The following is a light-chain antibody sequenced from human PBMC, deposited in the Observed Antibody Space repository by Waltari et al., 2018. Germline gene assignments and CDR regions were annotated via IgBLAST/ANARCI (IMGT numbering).Light chain of an antibody. CDR2: GKE. CDR1: SLRTSY. CDR3: HSRKGIDNQVV. Sequence: SSELTQGPDVSVALGQTVKITCQGDSLRTSYASWYQVKPGQATVLVLFGKEKRPSGIPDRISGYSSGTTSSLTITGAQAEDEADYYCHSRKGIDNQVVFGGGTKLTVL. J-gene: IGLJ3*02. V-gene: IGLV3-19*01.